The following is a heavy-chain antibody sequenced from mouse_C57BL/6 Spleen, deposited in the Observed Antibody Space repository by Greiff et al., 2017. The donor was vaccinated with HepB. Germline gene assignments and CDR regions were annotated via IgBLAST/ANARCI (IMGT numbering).Heavy chain of an antibody. V-gene: IGHV3-6*01. J-gene: IGHJ3*01. D-gene: IGHD2-4*01. Sequence: VQLKQSGPGLVKPSQSLSLTCSVTGYSITSGYYWNWIRQFPGNKLEWMGYISYDGSNNYNPSLKNRISITRDTSKNQFFLKLNSVTTEDTATYYCARDSLYYDYDWFAYWGQGTLVTVSA. CDR2: ISYDGSN. CDR1: GYSITSGYY. CDR3: ARDSLYYDYDWFAY.